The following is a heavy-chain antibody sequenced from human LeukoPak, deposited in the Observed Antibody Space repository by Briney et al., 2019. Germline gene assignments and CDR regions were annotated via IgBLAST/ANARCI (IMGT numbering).Heavy chain of an antibody. CDR3: ARYHGGYFAD. CDR2: IKQDGSEK. V-gene: IGHV3-7*01. J-gene: IGHJ4*02. Sequence: TGGSLRLSCAASGFTFSVFWMSWVRQAPGKGLEWVANIKQDGSEKYYVDSVKRGFTISRDNDNNSLYRQINSQNAEDTAVYYSARYHGGYFADWGQGTLVTVSS. CDR1: GFTFSVFW. D-gene: IGHD2-15*01.